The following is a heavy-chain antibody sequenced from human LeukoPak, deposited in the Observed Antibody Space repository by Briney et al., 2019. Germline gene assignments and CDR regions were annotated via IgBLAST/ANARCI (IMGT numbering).Heavy chain of an antibody. CDR2: ISWNSGSI. CDR3: AKDTGVSGSYARVDY. V-gene: IGHV3-9*01. D-gene: IGHD1-26*01. Sequence: GRSLRLSCAASGFTFDDYAMHWVRQAPGKGLEWVSGISWNSGSIGYADSVKGRFTFSRDNAKNSLYLQMNSLRAEDTALYYCAKDTGVSGSYARVDYWGQGTLVTVSS. CDR1: GFTFDDYA. J-gene: IGHJ4*02.